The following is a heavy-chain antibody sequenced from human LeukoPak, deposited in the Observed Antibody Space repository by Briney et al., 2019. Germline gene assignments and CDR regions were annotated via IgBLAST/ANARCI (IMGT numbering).Heavy chain of an antibody. CDR3: TRHDVVAVIGHGMAV. J-gene: IGHJ6*02. CDR1: GASIGSYY. CDR2: ISQNEYT. Sequence: SETLSLTCTVSGASIGSYYWSWIRQPPGKGLEWIGYISQNEYTKYTPSLKSRVTISRDTSENQFSLILSSVTAADTAVYYCTRHDVVAVIGHGMAVWGQGTTVTVSS. V-gene: IGHV4-59*08. D-gene: IGHD2-15*01.